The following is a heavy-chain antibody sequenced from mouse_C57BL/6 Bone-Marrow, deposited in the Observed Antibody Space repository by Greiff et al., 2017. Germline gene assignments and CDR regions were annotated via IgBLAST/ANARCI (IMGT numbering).Heavy chain of an antibody. CDR3: TTYGNLYYFDY. V-gene: IGHV14-4*01. CDR1: GFNIKDDY. CDR2: IDPENGDT. J-gene: IGHJ2*01. D-gene: IGHD2-10*02. Sequence: EVQLQQSGAELVRPGASVKLSCTASGFNIKDDYMHWVKQRPEQGLEWIGWIDPENGDTEYASKFQGKATITADTSSNTAYLQHSSLTSEDTAVYYCTTYGNLYYFDYWGQGTTLTVSS.